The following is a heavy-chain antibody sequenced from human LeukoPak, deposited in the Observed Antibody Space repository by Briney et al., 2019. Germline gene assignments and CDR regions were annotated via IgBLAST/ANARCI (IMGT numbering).Heavy chain of an antibody. CDR3: ARDATMIGVGSPPPDAFDI. CDR1: GYTFTRYG. V-gene: IGHV1-18*01. D-gene: IGHD3-22*01. CDR2: ISANNGNKGNT. J-gene: IGHJ3*02. Sequence: ASVKVSRKSSGYTFTRYGISWVRQAPGQGLEWMGWISANNGNKGNTNYSRKIQRRVTMTRDTSTSTVYMELTSLRSEDTAVYYCARDATMIGVGSPPPDAFDIWGQGTMVTVSS.